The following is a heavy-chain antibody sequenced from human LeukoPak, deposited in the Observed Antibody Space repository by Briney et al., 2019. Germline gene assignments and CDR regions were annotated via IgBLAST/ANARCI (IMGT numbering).Heavy chain of an antibody. V-gene: IGHV3-33*01. CDR1: GFTFSRHG. Sequence: PGGSLRLSCAASGFTFSRHGMHWVRQAPGKGLEWVALIWYDGSEKYYADSVKGRFTISRDSSTLFLQMNSLRAEDTAVYYCARFTGGDYYGRLDYWGQGTLVTVSS. CDR2: IWYDGSEK. D-gene: IGHD2-21*02. CDR3: ARFTGGDYYGRLDY. J-gene: IGHJ4*02.